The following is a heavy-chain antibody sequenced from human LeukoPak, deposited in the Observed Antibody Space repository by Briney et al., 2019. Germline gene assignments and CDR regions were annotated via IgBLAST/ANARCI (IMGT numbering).Heavy chain of an antibody. Sequence: PSETLSLTCAVYGRSFSGYYWSWIRQPPGKGLEWIGEISHSGSTNYNPSLKSRVTISVDTSKNQFSLKLSSVTAADTAVYYCARGPRLYDYVWGSYRPRYFDYWGQGTLVTVSS. D-gene: IGHD3-16*02. V-gene: IGHV4-34*01. CDR3: ARGPRLYDYVWGSYRPRYFDY. CDR2: ISHSGST. CDR1: GRSFSGYY. J-gene: IGHJ4*02.